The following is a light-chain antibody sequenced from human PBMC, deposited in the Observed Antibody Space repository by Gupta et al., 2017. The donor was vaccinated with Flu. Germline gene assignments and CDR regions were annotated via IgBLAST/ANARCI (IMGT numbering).Light chain of an antibody. CDR3: QQYSKSRHT. CDR2: STS. J-gene: IGKJ4*01. Sequence: EVVLTQSPRTPSFCPGERVTLSCRASQSINTNYLAWYQQKPGQAPRLLFFSTSSRAPGIPASCSGSGSRTDFTLTISRLEPEDVALYYWQQYSKSRHTFGRGTKLQIK. CDR1: QSINTNY. V-gene: IGKV3-20*01.